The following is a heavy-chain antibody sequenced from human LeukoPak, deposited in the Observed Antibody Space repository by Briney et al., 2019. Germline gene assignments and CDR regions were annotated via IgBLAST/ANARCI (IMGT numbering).Heavy chain of an antibody. Sequence: GGSLRLSCAASGFTFSSYGMNWVRQAPGKGLEWVSAISGSGGSTYYADSVKGRFTISRDNSKNTLFLQMNSLRAEDTAVYYCAKVYDYQLLFSWFDPWGQGTLVTVSS. J-gene: IGHJ5*02. V-gene: IGHV3-23*01. CDR1: GFTFSSYG. CDR3: AKVYDYQLLFSWFDP. CDR2: ISGSGGST. D-gene: IGHD2-2*01.